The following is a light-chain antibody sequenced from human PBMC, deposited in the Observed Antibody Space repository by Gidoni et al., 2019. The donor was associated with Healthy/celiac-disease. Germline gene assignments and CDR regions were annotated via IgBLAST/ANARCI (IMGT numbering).Light chain of an antibody. Sequence: DIVMPHPPLSLSFTPGQAASSSCKSSHSLLHIDGKTYLSWYLQKPGQSPKLLIYEVSSRFSGVPDRFSGSGSGTDFTLKISRVEAEDVGVYYCKQGINIPRTFGQGTKVEIK. V-gene: IGKV2-29*02. J-gene: IGKJ1*01. CDR1: HSLLHIDGKTY. CDR2: EVS. CDR3: KQGINIPRT.